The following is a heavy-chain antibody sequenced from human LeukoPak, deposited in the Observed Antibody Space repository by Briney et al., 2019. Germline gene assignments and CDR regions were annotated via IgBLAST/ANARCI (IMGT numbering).Heavy chain of an antibody. Sequence: SVKVSCKASGGTFSSYAISWVRQAPGQGPEWMGGIIPIFGTANYAQKFQGRVTITADESTSTAYMELSSLRSEDTAVYYCARQHEVATEVAFDYWGQGTLVTVSS. V-gene: IGHV1-69*13. J-gene: IGHJ4*02. D-gene: IGHD5-12*01. CDR2: IIPIFGTA. CDR3: ARQHEVATEVAFDY. CDR1: GGTFSSYA.